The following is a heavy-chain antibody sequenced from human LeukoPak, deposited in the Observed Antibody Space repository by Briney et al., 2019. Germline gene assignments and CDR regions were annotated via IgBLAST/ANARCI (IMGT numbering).Heavy chain of an antibody. V-gene: IGHV1-2*02. CDR1: GYTFTRYY. J-gene: IGHJ4*02. D-gene: IGHD4-23*01. CDR3: ARVLGRGGKLDY. Sequence: ASVKVSCKASGYTFTRYYMHWVRQAPGQGLEWMGWINPNSGGTNYAQKFQGRVTMTRDTSISTAYMELSRLRSDDTAVYYCARVLGRGGKLDYWGQGTLVTVSS. CDR2: INPNSGGT.